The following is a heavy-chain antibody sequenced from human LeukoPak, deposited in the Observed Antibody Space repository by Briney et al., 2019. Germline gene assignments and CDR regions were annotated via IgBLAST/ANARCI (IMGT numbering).Heavy chain of an antibody. D-gene: IGHD3-10*01. Sequence: SQTLSLTCTVSGGSITSGDYYWSWIRQSPGNGLEWIGYIYYSGRTYYNPSLKSRVTISVDTSKKQFSLNLTSVTAADTAVYYCAREAVLDYYGSGREPYFDCWGQGALVTVSS. J-gene: IGHJ4*02. CDR3: AREAVLDYYGSGREPYFDC. CDR1: GGSITSGDYY. CDR2: IYYSGRT. V-gene: IGHV4-30-4*01.